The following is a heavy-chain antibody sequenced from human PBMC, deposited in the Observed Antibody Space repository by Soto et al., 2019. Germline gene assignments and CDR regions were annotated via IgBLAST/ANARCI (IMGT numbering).Heavy chain of an antibody. V-gene: IGHV1-3*01. CDR1: GYTFTRYT. D-gene: IGHD2-15*01. CDR2: INPDNGNT. CDR3: ARGIATGQLDP. Sequence: QVQLVQSGAEVKKPGASVKISCKASGYTFTRYTMNWVRQAPGQRLEWMGWINPDNGNTKSSQKFQDRVIITRDTSASRAYMDLSSLRSEDTAVYYCARGIATGQLDPWGQGTLVTLSS. J-gene: IGHJ5*02.